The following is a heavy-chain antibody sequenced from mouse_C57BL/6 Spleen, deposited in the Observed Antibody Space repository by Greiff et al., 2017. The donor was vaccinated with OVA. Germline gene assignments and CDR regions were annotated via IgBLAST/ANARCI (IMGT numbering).Heavy chain of an antibody. CDR1: GYTFTSYW. J-gene: IGHJ3*01. V-gene: IGHV1-55*01. CDR2: IYPGSGST. Sequence: QVQLQQSGAELVKPGASVKMSCKASGYTFTSYWITWVKQRPGQGLEWIGDIYPGSGSTNYNEKFKSKATLTVDTSSSTAYMQLSSLKSEDSAVYYCARSYDYDGAWFAYWGQGTLVTVSA. CDR3: ARSYDYDGAWFAY. D-gene: IGHD2-4*01.